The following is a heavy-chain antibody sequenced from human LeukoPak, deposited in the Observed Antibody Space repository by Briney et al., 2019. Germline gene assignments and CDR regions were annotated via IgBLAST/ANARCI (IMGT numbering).Heavy chain of an antibody. Sequence: GGSLRLSCAASGFTFSSYEMNWVRQAPGKGLEWVSYISSSGSTIYYADSVKGRFTISRDNAKNTLYLQMNSLRAEDTAVYYCARVRIAAAGPYFDYWGQGTLVTVSS. V-gene: IGHV3-48*03. J-gene: IGHJ4*02. CDR3: ARVRIAAAGPYFDY. CDR1: GFTFSSYE. CDR2: ISSSGSTI. D-gene: IGHD6-13*01.